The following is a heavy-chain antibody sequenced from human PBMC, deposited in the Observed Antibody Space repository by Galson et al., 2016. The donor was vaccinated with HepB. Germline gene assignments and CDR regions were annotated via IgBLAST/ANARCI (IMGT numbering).Heavy chain of an antibody. CDR3: TTAGLSN. J-gene: IGHJ4*02. D-gene: IGHD3/OR15-3a*01. CDR1: GFTLSEAW. CDR2: IKSKAAGGTT. Sequence: SLRLSCAASGFTLSEAWMSWVRQAPGKGLEWVGRIKSKAAGGTTDYAAPVKGRFTISRDDSKSAVYLEMNSLKTEDTALYYCTTAGLSNWGQGALVTVSS. V-gene: IGHV3-15*01.